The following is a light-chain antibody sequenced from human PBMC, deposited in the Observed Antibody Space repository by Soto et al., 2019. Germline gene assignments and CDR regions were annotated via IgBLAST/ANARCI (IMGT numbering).Light chain of an antibody. CDR3: QQRDIWPPVT. V-gene: IGKV3D-20*02. Sequence: ETVLTQSPGTLSLSPGESATLSCHASQSVSSRYLTWYQQKPGQAPRVLIYGTSSRATGIPDRFSGSGSGTDFTLTISSLEPEDSAVYYCQQRDIWPPVTFGQGTRLEIK. CDR1: QSVSSRY. CDR2: GTS. J-gene: IGKJ5*01.